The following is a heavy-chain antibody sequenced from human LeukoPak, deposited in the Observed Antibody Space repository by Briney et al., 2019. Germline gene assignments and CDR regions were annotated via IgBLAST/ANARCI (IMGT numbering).Heavy chain of an antibody. J-gene: IGHJ3*02. CDR2: ISWNSGSI. CDR1: GFTFDDYA. V-gene: IGHV3-9*01. D-gene: IGHD2-21*02. CDR3: AKDIGGHIVVVTDLPGHAVGFAFDI. Sequence: PGRSLRLSCAASGFTFDDYAMHWVRQAPGKGLEWVSGISWNSGSIGYADSVKGRFTISRDDAKNSLYLQMNSLRAEDTALYYCAKDIGGHIVVVTDLPGHAVGFAFDIWGRGTMVTVPS.